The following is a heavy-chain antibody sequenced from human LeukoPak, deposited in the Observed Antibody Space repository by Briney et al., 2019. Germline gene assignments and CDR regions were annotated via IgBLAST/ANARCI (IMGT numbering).Heavy chain of an antibody. CDR3: ARVLLRPDY. Sequence: PSETLSLTCTVSGYSISSGYYWGWIRQPPGKGLEWIGSIYHSRSTYYNPSLKSRVTISVDTSKNQFSLKLSSVTAADTAVYYCARVLLRPDYWGQGTLVTVSS. J-gene: IGHJ4*02. D-gene: IGHD1-26*01. CDR1: GYSISSGYY. CDR2: IYHSRST. V-gene: IGHV4-38-2*02.